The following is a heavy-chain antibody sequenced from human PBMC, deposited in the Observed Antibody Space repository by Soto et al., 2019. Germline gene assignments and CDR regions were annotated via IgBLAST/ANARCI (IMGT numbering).Heavy chain of an antibody. CDR1: GFTFSNYA. Sequence: EVQLLASGGGLVQPGGSLRLSCAASGFTFSNYAMTWVRQAPGKGLEWVSVITGSGGGTYFVDSVKGRFTISRDNSKNTVYLQMNSLRAEDTAVYDCAKRPLTAAGFDYWGQGTLVTVAS. CDR2: ITGSGGGT. J-gene: IGHJ4*02. V-gene: IGHV3-23*01. D-gene: IGHD6-13*01. CDR3: AKRPLTAAGFDY.